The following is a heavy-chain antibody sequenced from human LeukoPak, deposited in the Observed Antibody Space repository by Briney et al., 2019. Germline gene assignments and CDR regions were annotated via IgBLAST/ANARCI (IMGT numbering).Heavy chain of an antibody. V-gene: IGHV3-48*01. CDR1: GFTFSSYA. Sequence: PGGSLRLSCAASGFTFSSYAMSWVRQAPGKGLEWVSYISSSSSSIYYADSVKGRFTISRDNAKNSLYLQMNSLRGEDTAVYYCARDCGYSSCYHFDYWGLGTLVTVSS. CDR2: ISSSSSSI. CDR3: ARDCGYSSCYHFDY. D-gene: IGHD2-2*01. J-gene: IGHJ4*02.